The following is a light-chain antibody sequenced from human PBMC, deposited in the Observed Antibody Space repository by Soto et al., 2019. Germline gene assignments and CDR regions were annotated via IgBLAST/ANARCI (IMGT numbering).Light chain of an antibody. CDR3: QQRSNWPPS. CDR2: DAS. CDR1: QSVSSY. Sequence: EIVLTHSPATLSLSPCERATLSFRASQSVSSYLAWYQQKPGQAPRLLIYDASNRATGIPARFSGSGSGTDFTLTISSLEPEDFAVYYCQQRSNWPPSFGGGTKVDI. V-gene: IGKV3-11*01. J-gene: IGKJ4*01.